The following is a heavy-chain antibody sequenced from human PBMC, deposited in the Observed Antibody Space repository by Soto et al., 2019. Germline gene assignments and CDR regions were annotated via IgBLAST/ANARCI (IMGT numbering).Heavy chain of an antibody. CDR1: GYTFTSYA. D-gene: IGHD3-22*01. CDR2: INAGNGNT. Sequence: GASVKVSCKASGYTFTSYAMHWVRQAPGQRLEWMGWINAGNGNTKYSQKFQGRVTITRDTSASTAYMELSCLRSEDTAVYYCARDFQNYYDSSGYPRPGPAYYYYGMDVWGQGTTVTVSS. CDR3: ARDFQNYYDSSGYPRPGPAYYYYGMDV. V-gene: IGHV1-3*01. J-gene: IGHJ6*02.